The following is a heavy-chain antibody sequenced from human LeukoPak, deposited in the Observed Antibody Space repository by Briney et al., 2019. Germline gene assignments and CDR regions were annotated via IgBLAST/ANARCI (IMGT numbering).Heavy chain of an antibody. V-gene: IGHV4-34*01. CDR1: GGSFSGYY. Sequence: SETLSLTCAVYGGSFSGYYWSWIRQPPGKGLEWIWEINHSGSTNYNPSLKSRVTISVDTSKNQFSLKLSSVTAADTAAYYCARAYSSGWYDYWGQGTLVTVSS. J-gene: IGHJ4*02. CDR3: ARAYSSGWYDY. CDR2: INHSGST. D-gene: IGHD6-19*01.